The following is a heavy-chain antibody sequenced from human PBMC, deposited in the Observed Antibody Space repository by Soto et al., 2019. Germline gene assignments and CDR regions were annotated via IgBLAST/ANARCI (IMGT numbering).Heavy chain of an antibody. D-gene: IGHD3-16*01. CDR1: GFKFSNYA. J-gene: IGHJ4*02. V-gene: IGHV3-23*01. Sequence: PGGSLRLSCAASGFKFSNYAMSWVRQAPWKGLEWVSLISATGGGTYYADSVKGRFTISRDNSHNTLYLQVHSLTAEDTAVYYCAKDRRAGGNSAFYFDFCGQGAQVTVSS. CDR2: ISATGGGT. CDR3: AKDRRAGGNSAFYFDF.